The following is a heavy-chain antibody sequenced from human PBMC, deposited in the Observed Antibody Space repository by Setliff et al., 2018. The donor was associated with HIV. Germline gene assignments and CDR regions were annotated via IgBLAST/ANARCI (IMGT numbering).Heavy chain of an antibody. D-gene: IGHD2-21*02. CDR1: GGSFNTFG. Sequence: ASVKVSCKSSGGSFNTFGLHWVRQAPGQGLEWVGGIIPVLRVETYARSFQGRVKITADKSTNTAFMELTNLRSDDTAIYYCARERVQCTDDCYHFHDWGQGTRVTAPQ. J-gene: IGHJ1*01. V-gene: IGHV1-69*10. CDR2: IIPVLRVE. CDR3: ARERVQCTDDCYHFHD.